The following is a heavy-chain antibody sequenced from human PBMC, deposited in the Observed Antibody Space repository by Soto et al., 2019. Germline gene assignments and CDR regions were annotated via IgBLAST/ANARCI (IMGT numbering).Heavy chain of an antibody. CDR1: WYTLTIDF. CDR2: ISAYNGNT. V-gene: IGHV1-18*04. D-gene: IGHD3-22*01. CDR3: ARGWLLLPGCFEP. J-gene: IGHJ5*02. Sequence: ASLNVSFKASWYTLTIDFIILGLQAPGQGLELMGWISAYNGNTNYAQKLQGRVTMTTDTSTSTAYMELRSLRSDDTAVYYCARGWLLLPGCFEPRGKRNTVTVSS.